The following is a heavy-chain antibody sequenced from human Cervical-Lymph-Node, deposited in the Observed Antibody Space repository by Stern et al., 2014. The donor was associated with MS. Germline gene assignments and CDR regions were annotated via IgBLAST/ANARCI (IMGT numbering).Heavy chain of an antibody. CDR2: IYPGDSET. D-gene: IGHD1-14*01. CDR3: ARQTTAWASDV. J-gene: IGHJ4*02. Sequence: VQLGQSGAELIRPGESLKISCKGSGYKFSIYWIAWVRQMPGKGLEWMGIIYPGDSETRYSTSFQGQVPMSADKSTSTAYLQWSSLNASDTAMYFCARQTTAWASDVWGQGTLVTVSS. CDR1: GYKFSIYW. V-gene: IGHV5-51*01.